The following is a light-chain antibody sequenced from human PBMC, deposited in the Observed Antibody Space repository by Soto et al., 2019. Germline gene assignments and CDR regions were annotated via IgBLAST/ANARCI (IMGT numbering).Light chain of an antibody. CDR2: SAS. CDR3: QQYCGSFIT. J-gene: IGKJ5*01. CDR1: QSVDSNY. Sequence: EIVLTQSPGTLSLSPGERATLSCRASQSVDSNYLAWYQQKPGQAPRLLTYSASSRATGIPDRFSGSGSGKDFTLTIRRLEPEDFAVYYCQQYCGSFITFGQGTRLEIK. V-gene: IGKV3-20*01.